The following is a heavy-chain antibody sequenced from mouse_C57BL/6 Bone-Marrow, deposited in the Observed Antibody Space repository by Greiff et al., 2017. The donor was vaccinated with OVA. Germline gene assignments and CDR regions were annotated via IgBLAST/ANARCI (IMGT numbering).Heavy chain of an antibody. V-gene: IGHV3-6*01. J-gene: IGHJ4*01. CDR1: GYSITSGYY. Sequence: ESGPGLVKPSQSLSLTCSVTGYSITSGYYWNWIRQFPGNKLEWMGYISYDGSNNYNPSLKNRISITRDTSKNQFFLKLNSVTTEDTATYYCARDPSDYYAMDYWGQGTSVTVSS. CDR2: ISYDGSN. D-gene: IGHD3-2*02. CDR3: ARDPSDYYAMDY.